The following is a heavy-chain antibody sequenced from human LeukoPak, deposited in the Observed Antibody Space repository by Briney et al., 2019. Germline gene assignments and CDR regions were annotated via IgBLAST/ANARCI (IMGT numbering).Heavy chain of an antibody. CDR3: ARQDGTAKYFFDN. CDR1: GYSFSMYW. CDR2: IYPGDSDT. V-gene: IGHV5-51*01. Sequence: GESLKISCKASGYSFSMYWIAWVRQMPGKGLEWIGIIYPGDSDTRYSPSFQGQVSISVDKSITTAYLQWSSLKASDTAVYYCARQDGTAKYFFDNWGQGTLVTVSS. J-gene: IGHJ4*02. D-gene: IGHD2-21*02.